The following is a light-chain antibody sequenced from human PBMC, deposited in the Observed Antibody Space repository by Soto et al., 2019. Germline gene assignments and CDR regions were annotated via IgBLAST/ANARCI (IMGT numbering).Light chain of an antibody. CDR3: QQRSNWPRT. CDR1: QSVSSY. V-gene: IGKV3-11*01. J-gene: IGKJ1*01. CDR2: DAS. Sequence: EIVMTQSPATLSVSPGERATLSCRASQSVSSYLAWYQQKPGQAPRLLIYDASNRATGIPARFGGIVSGTDFTLTISRLQSEDFAVYYCQQRSNWPRTFGQGTKVDIK.